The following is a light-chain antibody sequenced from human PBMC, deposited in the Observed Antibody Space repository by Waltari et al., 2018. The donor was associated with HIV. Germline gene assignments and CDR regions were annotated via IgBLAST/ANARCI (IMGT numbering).Light chain of an antibody. CDR3: YSAADNIGV. CDR1: VVANKY. Sequence: SYELTQPSSVSVSPGQTARITCTGDVVANKYARWFQQKPGQAPVLVIYKDSERPSGIPGRFSGSSSGTTVTLTISGAQVEDEADYYCYSAADNIGVFGGGTKLTVL. V-gene: IGLV3-27*01. J-gene: IGLJ3*02. CDR2: KDS.